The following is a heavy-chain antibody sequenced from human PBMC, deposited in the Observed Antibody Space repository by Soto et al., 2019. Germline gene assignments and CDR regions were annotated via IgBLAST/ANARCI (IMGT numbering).Heavy chain of an antibody. CDR1: GFSVSNNY. V-gene: IGHV3-66*01. J-gene: IGHJ4*02. D-gene: IGHD3-9*01. CDR2: IYGDGTT. CDR3: ARDTHSAVRSDW. Sequence: LVESGGGLVHAGESLRLSCAGSGFSVSNNYMTWVRQAPGKGLEWILVIYGDGTTYHADSVKGRFIASRDNSQNTLYLQMNNLRVEDSAVYFCARDTHSAVRSDWWGQGTLVTVAS.